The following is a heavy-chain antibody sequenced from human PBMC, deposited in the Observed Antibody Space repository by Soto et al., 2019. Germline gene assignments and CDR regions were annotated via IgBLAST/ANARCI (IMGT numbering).Heavy chain of an antibody. D-gene: IGHD6-13*01. V-gene: IGHV1-46*03. Sequence: GASGKVSCKASGYTFTSYYMHWVRQAPGQRLEWMGIINPSGGSTSYAQKFQGRVTMTRDTSTSTVYMELSSLRSEDTAVYYCARDSRYRIAAPNYYFDYWGQGTLVTVSS. CDR2: INPSGGST. J-gene: IGHJ4*02. CDR3: ARDSRYRIAAPNYYFDY. CDR1: GYTFTSYY.